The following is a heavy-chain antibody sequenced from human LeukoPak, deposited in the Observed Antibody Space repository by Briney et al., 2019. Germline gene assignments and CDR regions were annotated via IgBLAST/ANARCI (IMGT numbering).Heavy chain of an antibody. D-gene: IGHD1-14*01. CDR1: GFTFSTYT. V-gene: IGHV3-23*01. CDR3: AKDLRKDGIWDIDY. Sequence: GGSLRLSCAASGFTFSTYTMNWVRQAPGKGLEWVSGIYGSGDASFYADSVKGRLTISRDNSQNTVFLQMDSLRDEDTALYYCAKDLRKDGIWDIDYWGQGTLVTVSS. J-gene: IGHJ4*02. CDR2: IYGSGDAS.